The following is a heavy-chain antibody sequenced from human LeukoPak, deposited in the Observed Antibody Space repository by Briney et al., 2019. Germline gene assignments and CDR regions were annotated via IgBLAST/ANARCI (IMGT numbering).Heavy chain of an antibody. CDR2: IYTGGTT. CDR3: AREISRFGI. D-gene: IGHD3-16*01. J-gene: IGHJ4*02. Sequence: LGGSLRLSCAASGFTVSSSNYMNWVRQAPGKGLEWVSGIYTGGTTYYTDSVKGRFAISRDNPNNTLYLQMHSLRAEDTAVYYCAREISRFGIWGQGTLVTVSS. V-gene: IGHV3-66*01. CDR1: GFTVSSSNY.